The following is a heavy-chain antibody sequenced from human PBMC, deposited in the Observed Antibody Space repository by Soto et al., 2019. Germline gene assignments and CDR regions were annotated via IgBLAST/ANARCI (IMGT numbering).Heavy chain of an antibody. V-gene: IGHV3-21*01. CDR1: GFTFTRYS. D-gene: IGHD2-2*01. CDR2: ISSTTNYI. J-gene: IGHJ4*02. CDR3: ARESEYLPSNFGY. Sequence: EVQLVESGGGLVKPGGSLRLSCAASGFTFTRYSMNWVRQAPGKGLEWVSSISSTTNYIYYADSMKGRFTVSRDNAKNSVYLDMNSLSSEYMAVYYCARESEYLPSNFGYWVQGTMVTVSS.